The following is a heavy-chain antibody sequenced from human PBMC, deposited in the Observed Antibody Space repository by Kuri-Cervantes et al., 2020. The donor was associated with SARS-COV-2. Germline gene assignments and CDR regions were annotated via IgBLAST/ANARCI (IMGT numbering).Heavy chain of an antibody. CDR2: IIPFFGTP. J-gene: IGHJ3*02. CDR3: ARDSGDWNPDGLDI. V-gene: IGHV1-69*05. CDR1: RDTFTTFG. Sequence: SVKVSCKASRDTFTTFGFSWVRQAPGQGLEWMGGIIPFFGTPSCAQKFQGRVTVTRDTSTSTAFMELSSLRSDDTAVYYCARDSGDWNPDGLDIWGQGTMVTVSS. D-gene: IGHD1-1*01.